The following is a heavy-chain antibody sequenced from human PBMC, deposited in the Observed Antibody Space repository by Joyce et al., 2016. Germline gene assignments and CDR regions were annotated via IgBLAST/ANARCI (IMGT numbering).Heavy chain of an antibody. CDR1: GYTFTSYG. D-gene: IGHD3-22*01. V-gene: IGHV1-18*01. J-gene: IGHJ3*02. Sequence: QVQLVQSGAEVKKPGASVKVSCKASGYTFTSYGISWVRQAPGKGLEWMGWISGYNSNTNYAQKFQGRVTMTTDTSTSTAYMELRSLRSDDTAVYYCARGPRVTMIVVVTDSFDIWGQGTMVTVSS. CDR2: ISGYNSNT. CDR3: ARGPRVTMIVVVTDSFDI.